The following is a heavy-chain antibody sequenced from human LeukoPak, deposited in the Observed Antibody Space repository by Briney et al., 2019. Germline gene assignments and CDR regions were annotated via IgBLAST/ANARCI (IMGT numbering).Heavy chain of an antibody. CDR3: ARSWRGALYDAFDI. V-gene: IGHV4-59*01. Sequence: PSETLSLTCTVSGGSISSYYWSWIRQPPGKGLEWIGYIYYSGSTNYNPSLKSRVTISVDTSKNQFSLKLSSVTAADTAVYYCARSWRGALYDAFDIWGQGTMVTVSS. CDR1: GGSISSYY. CDR2: IYYSGST. J-gene: IGHJ3*02. D-gene: IGHD3-10*01.